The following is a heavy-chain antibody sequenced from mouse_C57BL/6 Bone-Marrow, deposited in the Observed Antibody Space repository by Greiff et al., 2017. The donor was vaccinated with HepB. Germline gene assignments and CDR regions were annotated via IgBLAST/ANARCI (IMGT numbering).Heavy chain of an antibody. V-gene: IGHV5-17*01. D-gene: IGHD1-1*01. CDR2: ISSGSSTI. J-gene: IGHJ3*01. CDR3: AKRLYGSKAWFAY. CDR1: GFTFSDYG. Sequence: EVQVVESGGGLVKPGGSLKLSCAASGFTFSDYGMHWVRQAPEKGLEWVAYISSGSSTIYYADTVKGRFTISRDNAKNTLFLQMTSLRSEDTAMYYCAKRLYGSKAWFAYWGQGTLVTVSA.